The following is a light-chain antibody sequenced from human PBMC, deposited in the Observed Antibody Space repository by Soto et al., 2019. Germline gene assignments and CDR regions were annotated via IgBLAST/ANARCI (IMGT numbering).Light chain of an antibody. V-gene: IGKV1-5*03. CDR2: AAS. CDR3: QHYNSYSEA. CDR1: RSVDKW. Sequence: DIQMTQSPSFLSASLGDRVTIAFRASRSVDKWLALYHQKPGKAPRLLIYAASTLESGVPSRFGGSGSGTEFTLTISSLQPDDFATYYCQHYNSYSEAFGQGTKVDIK. J-gene: IGKJ1*01.